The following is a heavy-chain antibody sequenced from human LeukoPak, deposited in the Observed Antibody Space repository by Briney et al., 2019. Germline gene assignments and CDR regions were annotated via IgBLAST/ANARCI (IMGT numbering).Heavy chain of an antibody. CDR1: GYTFTGYY. CDR2: INPNSGGT. D-gene: IGHD3-22*01. CDR3: AMWIVTHFDY. V-gene: IGHV1-2*02. J-gene: IGHJ4*02. Sequence: ASVKVSCKASGYTFTGYYMHWVRQAPGQGLEWMVWINPNSGGTNYAQKFQGRVAMTRDTSISTAYMELSRLRSDDTAVYYCAMWIVTHFDYWGQGTLVTVSS.